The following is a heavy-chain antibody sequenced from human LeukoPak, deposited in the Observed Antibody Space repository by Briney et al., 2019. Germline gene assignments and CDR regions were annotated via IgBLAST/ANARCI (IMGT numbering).Heavy chain of an antibody. CDR3: ARGRAPSSGYHRDWYYFDY. CDR1: GYTFTSYG. Sequence: ASVKVSCKASGYTFTSYGISWVRQAPGQGLEWMGWISAYNGNTNYAQKLQGRVTMTTDTSTSTAYMELRSLRSDDTAVYYCARGRAPSSGYHRDWYYFDYLGPGNLVTGSS. V-gene: IGHV1-18*01. CDR2: ISAYNGNT. D-gene: IGHD3-22*01. J-gene: IGHJ4*02.